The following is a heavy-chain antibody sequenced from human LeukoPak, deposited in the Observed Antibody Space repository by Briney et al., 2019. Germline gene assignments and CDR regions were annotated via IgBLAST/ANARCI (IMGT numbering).Heavy chain of an antibody. CDR2: IRYDGSNK. CDR3: AKDRALVSYFDY. J-gene: IGHJ4*02. Sequence: GGSLRLSCAASGFTFSSYGMHWVRQAPGKGLEWVAFIRYDGSNKYYADSVKGRFTISRGNSKNTLYLQMNSLRAEDTAVYYCAKDRALVSYFDYWGQGTLVTVSS. CDR1: GFTFSSYG. D-gene: IGHD3-10*01. V-gene: IGHV3-30*02.